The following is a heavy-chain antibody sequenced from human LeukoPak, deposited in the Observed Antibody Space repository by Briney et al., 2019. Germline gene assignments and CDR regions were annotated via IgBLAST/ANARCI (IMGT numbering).Heavy chain of an antibody. D-gene: IGHD6-13*01. J-gene: IGHJ5*02. Sequence: SETLSLTCTVSGGSISSYYWSWIRQPPGKGLEWIGYIYYNGSTYYNPSLKSRVTISVDTSKNQFSLKLSSVTAADTAVYYCARDSGYSSSWFDPWGQGTLVTVSS. CDR3: ARDSGYSSSWFDP. CDR2: IYYNGST. CDR1: GGSISSYY. V-gene: IGHV4-59*12.